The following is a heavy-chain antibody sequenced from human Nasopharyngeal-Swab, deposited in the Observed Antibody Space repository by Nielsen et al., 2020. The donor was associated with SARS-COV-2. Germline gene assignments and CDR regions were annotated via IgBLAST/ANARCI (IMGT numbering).Heavy chain of an antibody. D-gene: IGHD1-20*01. CDR2: IDPSDSYT. CDR1: GYSFTRNW. Sequence: GESLKISCKCSGYSFTRNWISWVRQMPGKGLEWMGRIDPSDSYTNYSPSFQGHVTILVDKSISTAYLQWSSLKASDTAMYYCARGFFGGGITGTVSRYYYAMDVWGQGTTVTVSS. CDR3: ARGFFGGGITGTVSRYYYAMDV. V-gene: IGHV5-10-1*01. J-gene: IGHJ6*02.